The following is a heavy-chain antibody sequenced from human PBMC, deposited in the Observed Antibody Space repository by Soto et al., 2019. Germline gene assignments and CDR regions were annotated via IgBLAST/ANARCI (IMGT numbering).Heavy chain of an antibody. CDR3: ARHGSYLAVYYYSMDV. D-gene: IGHD6-19*01. V-gene: IGHV5-10-1*01. CDR2: IDPSDSYT. CDR1: GHSFTSYW. J-gene: IGHJ6*02. Sequence: PGESLKISCKGSGHSFTSYWVSWVRQMPGKGLEWMGRIDPSDSYTNYSPSFQGHVTISADKSISTAYLQWSSLKASDTAMYYCARHGSYLAVYYYSMDVWGQGTTVTVSS.